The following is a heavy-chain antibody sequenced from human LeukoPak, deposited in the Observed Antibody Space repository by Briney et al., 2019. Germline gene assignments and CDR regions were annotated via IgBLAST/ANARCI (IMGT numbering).Heavy chain of an antibody. D-gene: IGHD6-6*01. V-gene: IGHV1-69*04. CDR3: AADQGSLDYYFDY. CDR2: IIPILGIA. CDR1: GGTFSSYA. Sequence: SVKVSCKASGGTFSSYAISWVRQAPGQGLEWMGRIIPILGIANYAQKFQERVTITRDMSTSTAYMELSSLRSEDTAVYYCAADQGSLDYYFDYWGQGTLVTVSS. J-gene: IGHJ4*02.